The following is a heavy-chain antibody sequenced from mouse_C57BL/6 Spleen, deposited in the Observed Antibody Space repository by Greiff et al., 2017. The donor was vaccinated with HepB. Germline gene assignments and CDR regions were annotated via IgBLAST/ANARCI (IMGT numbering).Heavy chain of an antibody. CDR3: ARPPTVVAPYWYFDV. D-gene: IGHD1-1*01. Sequence: EVKLMESGGGLVKPGGSLKLSCAASGFTFSDYGMHWVRQAPEKGLEWVAYISSGSSTIYYADTVKGRFTLSRDNAKNTLFLQLTSLRSEDTAMYYCARPPTVVAPYWYFDVWGTGTTVTVSS. J-gene: IGHJ1*03. V-gene: IGHV5-17*01. CDR1: GFTFSDYG. CDR2: ISSGSSTI.